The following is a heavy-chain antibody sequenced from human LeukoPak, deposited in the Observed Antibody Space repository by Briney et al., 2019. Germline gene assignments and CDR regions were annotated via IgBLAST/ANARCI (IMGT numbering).Heavy chain of an antibody. V-gene: IGHV3-21*01. Sequence: GGSLRLSCAASGFTFSTYAINWVRQAPGKGLEWVSSINSAGTSKKYADSLKGRFTISRDNAKNSLFLQLSSLRAEDTAVYYCAKGIGGRITMIVVVSPHGMDVWGQGTTATVSS. CDR1: GFTFSTYA. CDR2: INSAGTSK. CDR3: AKGIGGRITMIVVVSPHGMDV. D-gene: IGHD3-22*01. J-gene: IGHJ6*02.